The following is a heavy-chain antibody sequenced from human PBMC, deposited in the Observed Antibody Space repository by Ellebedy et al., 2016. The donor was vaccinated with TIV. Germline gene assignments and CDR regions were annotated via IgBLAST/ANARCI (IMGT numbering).Heavy chain of an antibody. CDR2: IYYSGST. V-gene: IGHV4-59*12. Sequence: SETLSLXCTVSGGSISSYYWSWIRQPPGKGLEWIGYIYYSGSTNYNPSLKSRVTILVDTSKNQFSLKLSSVTAADTAVYYCAREGGYRYYYYGMDVWGQGTTVTVSS. D-gene: IGHD5-12*01. CDR3: AREGGYRYYYYGMDV. CDR1: GGSISSYY. J-gene: IGHJ6*02.